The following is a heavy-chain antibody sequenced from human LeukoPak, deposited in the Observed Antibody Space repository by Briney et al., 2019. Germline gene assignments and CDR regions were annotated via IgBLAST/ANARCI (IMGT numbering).Heavy chain of an antibody. Sequence: GGSLRLSCAASGFTFSSYGMHWVRQAPGKGLEWVAVIWYDGSNKYYADSVKGRFTISRDNSKNTLYLQMNSLRAEDTAVYYCARGRQLASDAFDIWGQGTMVTVSS. CDR1: GFTFSSYG. CDR3: ARGRQLASDAFDI. D-gene: IGHD6-13*01. CDR2: IWYDGSNK. V-gene: IGHV3-33*01. J-gene: IGHJ3*02.